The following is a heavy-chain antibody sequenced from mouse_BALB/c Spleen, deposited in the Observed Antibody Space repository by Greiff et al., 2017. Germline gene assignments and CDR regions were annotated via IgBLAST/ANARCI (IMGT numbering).Heavy chain of an antibody. J-gene: IGHJ1*01. Sequence: VKLQESGAELARPGASVKMSCKASGYTFTSYTMHWVKQRPGQGLEWIGYINPSSGYTNYNQKFKDKATLTADKSSSTAYMQLSSLTSEDSAVYYCARGVRTGYWYFDVWGAGTTVTVSS. V-gene: IGHV1-4*01. D-gene: IGHD2-14*01. CDR2: INPSSGYT. CDR1: GYTFTSYT. CDR3: ARGVRTGYWYFDV.